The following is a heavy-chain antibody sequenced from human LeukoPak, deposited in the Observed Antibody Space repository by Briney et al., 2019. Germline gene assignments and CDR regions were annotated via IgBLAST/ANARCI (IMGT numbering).Heavy chain of an antibody. Sequence: SETLSLTCTVSGGSISRYYWSWIRQPPGKGLEWIGYMYYSGSTNYNPSLKSRVTISIDTSKNQFSLKLSSVTAADTAVYYCARRSIGGGWFDPWGQGTLVTVSS. V-gene: IGHV4-59*08. D-gene: IGHD6-6*01. J-gene: IGHJ5*02. CDR3: ARRSIGGGWFDP. CDR2: MYYSGST. CDR1: GGSISRYY.